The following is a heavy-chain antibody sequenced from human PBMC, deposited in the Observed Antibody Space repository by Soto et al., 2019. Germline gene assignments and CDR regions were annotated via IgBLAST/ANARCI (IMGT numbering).Heavy chain of an antibody. Sequence: GGSLRLSCAASGFTFSSYAMHWVRQAPGKGLEWVAVISYDGSNKYYADSVKGRFTISRDNSKNTLYLQMNSLRAEDTAVYYCARWSNYYGSGSYYYYGMDVWGQGTTVTVSS. J-gene: IGHJ6*02. V-gene: IGHV3-30-3*01. D-gene: IGHD3-10*01. CDR1: GFTFSSYA. CDR2: ISYDGSNK. CDR3: ARWSNYYGSGSYYYYGMDV.